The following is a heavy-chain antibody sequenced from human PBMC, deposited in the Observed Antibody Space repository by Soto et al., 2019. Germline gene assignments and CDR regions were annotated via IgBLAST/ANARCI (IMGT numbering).Heavy chain of an antibody. D-gene: IGHD3-10*01. CDR2: VTGGGHTT. Sequence: EAQLLESGGGLVQPGGSLRLSCAASGFTFSRYAMSWVRQAPGKGLEWVSTVTGGGHTTYNADSVNGRFTISRDTSKNTMYLQMNTLRSEDTSIYYCASSSGDLDVYGMDIWGPGTTVTVSS. V-gene: IGHV3-23*01. CDR3: ASSSGDLDVYGMDI. CDR1: GFTFSRYA. J-gene: IGHJ6*02.